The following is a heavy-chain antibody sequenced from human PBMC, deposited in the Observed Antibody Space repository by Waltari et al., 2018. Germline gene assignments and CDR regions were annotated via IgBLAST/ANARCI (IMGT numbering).Heavy chain of an antibody. V-gene: IGHV4-30-4*08. CDR2: IYYSGST. Sequence: QVQLQESGPGLVKPSQTLSLTCTVSGGSISSGDYYWSWIRQPPGKGLEWIGYIYYSGSTYYNPSLKSRVTISVDTSKNQFSLKLSSVTAADTAVYYCARDVRLHLGELGAFDIWGQGTMVTVSS. CDR3: ARDVRLHLGELGAFDI. CDR1: GGSISSGDYY. D-gene: IGHD3-16*01. J-gene: IGHJ3*02.